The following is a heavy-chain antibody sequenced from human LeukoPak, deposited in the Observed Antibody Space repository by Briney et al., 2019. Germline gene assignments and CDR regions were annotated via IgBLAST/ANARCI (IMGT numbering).Heavy chain of an antibody. CDR1: GGSFSSYY. Sequence: SGTLSLTCTVSGGSFSSYYWSWIRQPPGKGLEWIGYIYYSGGTNYNPSLKSRVTISVDTSKQQFSLKLSSVTAADTAVYYCARDLELERNRWNYFESWGQGTLVTVSS. CDR3: ARDLELERNRWNYFES. D-gene: IGHD1-1*01. V-gene: IGHV4-59*01. CDR2: IYYSGGT. J-gene: IGHJ4*02.